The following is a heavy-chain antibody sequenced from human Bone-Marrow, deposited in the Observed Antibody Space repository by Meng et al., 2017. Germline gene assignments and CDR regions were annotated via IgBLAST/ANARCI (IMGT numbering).Heavy chain of an antibody. D-gene: IGHD6-13*01. Sequence: GESLKISCVASGLSFTDAWMSWVRQAPGKGLEWVGRIKRNSDGGTIDYAAPVKGRFTISRDDSKNTLYLQMDNLITEDTAVYFCATGAAAADHWGQGTLVTVSS. CDR1: GLSFTDAW. CDR2: IKRNSDGGTI. CDR3: ATGAAAADH. J-gene: IGHJ4*02. V-gene: IGHV3-15*01.